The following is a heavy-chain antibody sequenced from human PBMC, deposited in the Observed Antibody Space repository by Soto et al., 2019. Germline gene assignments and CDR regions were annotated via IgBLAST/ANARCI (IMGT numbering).Heavy chain of an antibody. V-gene: IGHV4-31*03. CDR1: GASITGGGYF. CDR2: IYYSGHD. J-gene: IGHJ6*02. CDR3: ERGHYQFYAMDV. Sequence: PSETLSLTCSVSGASITGGGYFWTWVRQHPARGLEWIGYIYYSGHDHYNPSLESRVTISVDTSNNQFSLKLSSMTAADTAVYYCERGHYQFYAMDVWGQGTPVTVSS.